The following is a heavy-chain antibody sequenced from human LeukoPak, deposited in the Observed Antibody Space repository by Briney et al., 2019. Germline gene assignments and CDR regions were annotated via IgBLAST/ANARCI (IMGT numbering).Heavy chain of an antibody. CDR2: IHHFGGT. Sequence: SGTLSLTCAVSGGSITDNHWWGWVRQPRGKGLEWIGEIHHFGGTNYNPSLKSRVTISVDKSKNQFSLSLISVTAADTAVYYCASLGAYCLDVWGQGTAVTVSS. D-gene: IGHD2-21*01. CDR1: GGSITDNHW. J-gene: IGHJ6*02. V-gene: IGHV4-4*02. CDR3: ASLGAYCLDV.